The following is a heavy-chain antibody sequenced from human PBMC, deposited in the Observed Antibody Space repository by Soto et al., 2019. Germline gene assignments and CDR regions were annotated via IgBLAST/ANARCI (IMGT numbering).Heavy chain of an antibody. Sequence: TSETLSLTCTVSGGSIISGDYYWSWIRQPPGKGLEWIGYIYYSGDTSYNPSLKSRVTISIDTSKNQFSLQLNSVTPEDTAVYYCARSVPDAFDIWGQGTMVTVSS. CDR2: IYYSGDT. V-gene: IGHV4-30-4*08. CDR3: ARSVPDAFDI. J-gene: IGHJ3*02. CDR1: GGSIISGDYY.